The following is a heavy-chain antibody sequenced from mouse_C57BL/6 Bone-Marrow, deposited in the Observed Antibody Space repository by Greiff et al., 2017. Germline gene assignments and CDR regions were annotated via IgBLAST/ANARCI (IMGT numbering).Heavy chain of an antibody. V-gene: IGHV2-2*01. CDR3: ARKKDYARDY. Sequence: VQGVESGPGLVQPSQSLSITCTVSGFSLTSYGVHWVRQSPGKGLEWLGVIWSGGSTDYYAAFISRLSISKDNSKSQVFFKMNSLQADDTAIYYCARKKDYARDYWGQGTSVTVSS. CDR2: IWSGGST. CDR1: GFSLTSYG. J-gene: IGHJ4*01.